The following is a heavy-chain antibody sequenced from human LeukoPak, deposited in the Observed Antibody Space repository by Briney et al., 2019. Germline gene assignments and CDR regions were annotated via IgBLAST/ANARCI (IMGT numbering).Heavy chain of an antibody. Sequence: ASVKVSCKTSGYIFSNYDINWVRQAPGQGLEWMGWVSGGKGNTEYSEKFQGRITITRDTSATTAYLELSSLRSEDSTVYFCARAFSASSSTIDYWGQGTLVIVST. D-gene: IGHD6-6*01. V-gene: IGHV1-3*01. CDR1: GYIFSNYD. J-gene: IGHJ4*02. CDR3: ARAFSASSSTIDY. CDR2: VSGGKGNT.